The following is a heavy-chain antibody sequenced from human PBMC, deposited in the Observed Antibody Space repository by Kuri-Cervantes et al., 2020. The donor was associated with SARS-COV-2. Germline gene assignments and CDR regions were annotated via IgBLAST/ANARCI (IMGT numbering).Heavy chain of an antibody. CDR1: GFTFSSYA. CDR2: ISSSGGST. CDR3: AKDPYDFWSGYYLYYFDY. D-gene: IGHD3-3*01. J-gene: IGHJ4*02. V-gene: IGHV3-23*01. Sequence: GGSLRLSCAASGFTFSSYAMSWVRQAPGKGLEWVSAISSSGGSTYYADSVKGRFTISRDNSKNTLYLQMNSLRAEDTAVYYCAKDPYDFWSGYYLYYFDYWGQGTLVTVSS.